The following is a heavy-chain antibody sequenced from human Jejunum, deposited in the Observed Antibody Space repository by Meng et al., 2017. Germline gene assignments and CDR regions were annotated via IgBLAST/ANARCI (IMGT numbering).Heavy chain of an antibody. J-gene: IGHJ5*02. V-gene: IGHV4-39*01. CDR1: GGSISSRSYY. Sequence: QVQLQESGPGLVKPSQTLSLSCTVTGGSISSRSYYWVWVRQSPGKGLEWIGQINYNRKAYYNPSLKSRVTMSVDTSRSQFSLNLNTVTAADTAVYYCARASYSYDSWFDPWGQGTLVTVSS. CDR3: ARASYSYDSWFDP. CDR2: INYNRKA. D-gene: IGHD5-18*01.